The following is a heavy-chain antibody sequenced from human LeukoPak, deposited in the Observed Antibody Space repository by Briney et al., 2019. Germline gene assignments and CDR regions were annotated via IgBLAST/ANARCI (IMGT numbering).Heavy chain of an antibody. D-gene: IGHD4-17*01. V-gene: IGHV4-4*07. CDR3: ATSYGDYPYDAFDI. CDR2: IYTSGST. Sequence: NPSDTLSLTCTVSGGSISSYYWSWIRQPAGKGLEWIGRIYTSGSTNYNPSLKSRVTMSVDTSKNQFSLKLSSVTAADTAVYYCATSYGDYPYDAFDIWGQGTMVTVSS. CDR1: GGSISSYY. J-gene: IGHJ3*02.